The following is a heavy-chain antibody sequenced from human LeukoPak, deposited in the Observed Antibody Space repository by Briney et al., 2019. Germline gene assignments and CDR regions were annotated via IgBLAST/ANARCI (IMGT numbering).Heavy chain of an antibody. CDR1: GLTFDDYT. CDR2: ISWDGVTT. CDR3: ARDKTGTGIDY. J-gene: IGHJ4*02. D-gene: IGHD1-7*01. V-gene: IGHV3-43*01. Sequence: GGSLRLSCAASGLTFDDYTMHWVRQAPGKGLEWVSLISWDGVTTYYAHSVKGRFTISRDSGKNSLFLQMNSLRTEDTALYYCARDKTGTGIDYWGQGTLVTVSS.